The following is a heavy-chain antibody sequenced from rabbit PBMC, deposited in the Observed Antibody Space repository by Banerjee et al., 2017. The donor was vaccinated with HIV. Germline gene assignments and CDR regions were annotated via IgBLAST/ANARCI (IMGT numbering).Heavy chain of an antibody. CDR1: GFSFSNKYV. D-gene: IGHD4-1*01. V-gene: IGHV1S45*01. CDR2: INTSSGNT. J-gene: IGHJ4*01. CDR3: AGDLAGVIGWNFSL. Sequence: QEQLEESRGDLVKPEGSLTITCTASGFSFSNKYVMCWVRQAPGKGLEWIACINTSSGNTVYATWAKGRFTISKTSWTTVTLQMTSLTAADTATYLCAGDLAGVIGWNFSLWGQGTLVTVS.